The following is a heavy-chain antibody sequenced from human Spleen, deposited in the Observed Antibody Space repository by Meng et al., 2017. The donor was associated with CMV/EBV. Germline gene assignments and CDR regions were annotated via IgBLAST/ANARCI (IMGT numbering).Heavy chain of an antibody. CDR1: GFTFSSTW. CDR2: IKQDGSEK. CDR3: ARELLSYDFWSGQSDKYYYYGMDV. V-gene: IGHV3-7*01. J-gene: IGHJ6*02. D-gene: IGHD3-3*01. Sequence: GGSLRLSCVASGFTFSSTWMSWVRQAPGKGLEWVANIKQDGSEKYYVDSLKGRFTISRDNTENSLHLQMNSLRAEDTAVYFCARELLSYDFWSGQSDKYYYYGMDVWGQGTTVTVSS.